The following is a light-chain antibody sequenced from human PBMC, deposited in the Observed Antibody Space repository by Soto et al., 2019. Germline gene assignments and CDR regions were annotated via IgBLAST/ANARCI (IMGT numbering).Light chain of an antibody. J-gene: IGKJ1*01. V-gene: IGKV3-15*01. Sequence: EMAVTQSPATLSVSPGDRATLSCRASQSVASNLAWFQQKPGQTPWLLIYAASTRATGIPARFSGSGSGTDFNLTITSLQSEDFAVYYCQQYYHWPRTFGQGTKVEIK. CDR2: AAS. CDR3: QQYYHWPRT. CDR1: QSVASN.